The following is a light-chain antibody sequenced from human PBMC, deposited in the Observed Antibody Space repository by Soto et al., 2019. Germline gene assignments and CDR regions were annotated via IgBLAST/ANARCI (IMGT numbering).Light chain of an antibody. V-gene: IGLV1-44*01. J-gene: IGLJ1*01. CDR1: SSNIGTNP. Sequence: QSVLTQPPSASGTPGQRVLISCSGSSSNIGTNPVNWYRQVPGTAPQHLIYDNNQRPLGVPDRFSGSKSGTSASLAISGLQSEDEADSYCAAWDGSLKAYVFANVTKVTV. CDR3: AAWDGSLKAYV. CDR2: DNN.